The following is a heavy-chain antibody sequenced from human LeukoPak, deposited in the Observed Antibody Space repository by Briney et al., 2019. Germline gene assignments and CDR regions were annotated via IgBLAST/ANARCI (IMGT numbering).Heavy chain of an antibody. CDR2: IYYSGST. CDR1: GGSISTYY. CDR3: ASGDFDN. Sequence: SETLSLTCTVSGGSISTYYGNWIRQAPGKGLEWIGYIYYSGSTNYNPSLKSRVTMSVDTSRNQFSLKLSSVTAADTAVYYCASGDFDNWGQGTLVTVSS. D-gene: IGHD3-10*01. J-gene: IGHJ4*02. V-gene: IGHV4-59*01.